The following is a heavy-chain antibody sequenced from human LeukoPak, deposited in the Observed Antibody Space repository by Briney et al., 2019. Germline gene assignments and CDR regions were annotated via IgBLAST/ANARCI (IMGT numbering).Heavy chain of an antibody. CDR3: ARDEGATYNPFFDY. CDR2: IYTSGST. J-gene: IGHJ4*02. Sequence: PSQTLSLTCTVSGGSISSGSYYWSWIRQPAGKGLEWIGRIYTSGSTNYNPSLKSRVTISVDTSKNQFSLELSSVTAADTAVYYCARDEGATYNPFFDYWGQGTLVTVSS. D-gene: IGHD1-26*01. V-gene: IGHV4-61*02. CDR1: GGSISSGSYY.